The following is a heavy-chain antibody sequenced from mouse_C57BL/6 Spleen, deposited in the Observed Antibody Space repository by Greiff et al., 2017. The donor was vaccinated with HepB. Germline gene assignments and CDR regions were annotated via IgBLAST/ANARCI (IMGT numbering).Heavy chain of an antibody. J-gene: IGHJ3*01. CDR3: ARPDYDEAWFAY. D-gene: IGHD2-4*01. V-gene: IGHV5-12*01. CDR1: GFTFSDYY. CDR2: ISNGGGST. Sequence: EVMLVESGGGLVQPGGSLKLSCAASGFTFSDYYMYWVRQTPEKRLEWVAYISNGGGSTYYPDTVKGRFTISRDNAKNTLYLQMSRLKSEDTAMYYCARPDYDEAWFAYWGQGTLVTVSA.